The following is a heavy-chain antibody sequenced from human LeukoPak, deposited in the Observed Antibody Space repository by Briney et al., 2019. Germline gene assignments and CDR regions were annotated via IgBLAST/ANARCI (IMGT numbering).Heavy chain of an antibody. CDR2: ITGSGDSGDRT. CDR3: ARWLRQQYYFDY. Sequence: PGGSLRLSCAASGFTFSSYAMSWVRQAPGKGLEWVSAITGSGDSGDRTYYADSVKGRFTISRDNSKKTLYLQMNSLRAEDTAVYYCARWLRQQYYFDYWGQGTLVTVSS. V-gene: IGHV3-23*01. J-gene: IGHJ4*02. D-gene: IGHD4-4*01. CDR1: GFTFSSYA.